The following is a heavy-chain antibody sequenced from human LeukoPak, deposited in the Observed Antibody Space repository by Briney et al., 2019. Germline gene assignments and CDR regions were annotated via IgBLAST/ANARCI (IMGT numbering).Heavy chain of an antibody. CDR3: ASMGHVIGYCSSTSCPREVDY. D-gene: IGHD2-2*01. J-gene: IGHJ4*02. CDR1: GYTFTSYG. CDR2: ISAYNGNT. Sequence: GASVKVSCKASGYTFTSYGISWVRQAPGQGLEWMGWISAYNGNTNYAQKLQGRVTMTTDTSTSTAYMELRSLRSDDTAVYYCASMGHVIGYCSSTSCPREVDYWGQGTLVTVSS. V-gene: IGHV1-18*01.